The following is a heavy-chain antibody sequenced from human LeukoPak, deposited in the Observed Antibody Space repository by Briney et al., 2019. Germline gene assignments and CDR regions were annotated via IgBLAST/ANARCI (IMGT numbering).Heavy chain of an antibody. Sequence: PGGSLRLSCAASGFTVSSNYMSWVRQAPGKGLEWVSVIYSGGSTYYADSVKGRFTISRDNSKNTLYLQMNSLRAEDTAVYYCAREGDYDILTGLYYFDYWGQGTLVTVSS. V-gene: IGHV3-66*01. CDR3: AREGDYDILTGLYYFDY. CDR1: GFTVSSNY. CDR2: IYSGGST. J-gene: IGHJ4*02. D-gene: IGHD3-9*01.